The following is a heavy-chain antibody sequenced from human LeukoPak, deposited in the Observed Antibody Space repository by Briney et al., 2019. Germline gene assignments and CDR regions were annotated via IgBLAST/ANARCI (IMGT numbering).Heavy chain of an antibody. CDR2: ISPNSGAT. D-gene: IGHD4-17*01. CDR1: GYTFTDYY. Sequence: ASVKVSCEASGYTFTDYYIHWVRQAPGQGLEWMGWISPNSGATKYALQFEGRVIMTRDTAITTAYMELSSLSSDDTAVYYCAKEGENYGDYDWFDPWGQGTLVTVSS. J-gene: IGHJ5*02. CDR3: AKEGENYGDYDWFDP. V-gene: IGHV1-2*02.